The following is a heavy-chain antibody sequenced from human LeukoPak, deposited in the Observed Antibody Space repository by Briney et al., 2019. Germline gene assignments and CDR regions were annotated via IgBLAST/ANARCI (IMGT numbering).Heavy chain of an antibody. J-gene: IGHJ4*02. CDR3: AREGDYYDRRYDY. CDR1: GFTFSSYS. V-gene: IGHV3-48*04. D-gene: IGHD3-22*01. Sequence: GGSLRLSCAASGFTFSSYSMNWVRQAPGNGLEWVSYITTSGSTKYYADSVKGRFAISRDNAKNSVYLQMNSLRAEDTAVYYCAREGDYYDRRYDYWGQGTLVTVSS. CDR2: ITTSGSTK.